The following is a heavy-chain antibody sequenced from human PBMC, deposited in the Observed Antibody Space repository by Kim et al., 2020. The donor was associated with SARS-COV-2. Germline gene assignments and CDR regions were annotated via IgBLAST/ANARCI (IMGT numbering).Heavy chain of an antibody. V-gene: IGHV1-69*01. J-gene: IGHJ4*02. D-gene: IGHD1-26*01. Sequence: YAQKFQGRVTITADESTSTAYMELSSLRSEDPAVYYCASGVVGAPYYFDYWGQGTLVTVSS. CDR3: ASGVVGAPYYFDY.